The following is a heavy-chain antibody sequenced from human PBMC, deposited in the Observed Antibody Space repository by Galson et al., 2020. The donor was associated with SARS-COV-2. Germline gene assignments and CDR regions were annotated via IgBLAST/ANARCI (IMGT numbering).Heavy chain of an antibody. J-gene: IGHJ6*02. CDR1: GGSISSGGYY. V-gene: IGHV4-31*03. CDR2: IYYSGST. Sequence: QASETLSLTCTVSGGSISSGGYYWSWIRQHPGKGLEWIGYIYYSGSTYYNPSLKSRVTISVDTSKNQFSLKLSSVTAADTAVYYCARRAAAGILYYYGMDVWGQGTTVTVSS. CDR3: ARRAAAGILYYYGMDV. D-gene: IGHD6-13*01.